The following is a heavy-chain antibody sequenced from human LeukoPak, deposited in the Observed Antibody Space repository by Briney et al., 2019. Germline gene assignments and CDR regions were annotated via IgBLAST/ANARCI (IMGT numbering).Heavy chain of an antibody. V-gene: IGHV3-48*03. CDR1: GFTFSSFE. CDR3: AREIDAFDI. Sequence: PGGSLRLSCAASGFTFSSFEMNWVRQAPGKGLEWVSYISGNGNTIYDADSVKGRFTISRDNAKNSLFLQMNSLRVEDTAVYFRAREIDAFDIWGQGTTVTVSS. J-gene: IGHJ3*02. CDR2: ISGNGNTI.